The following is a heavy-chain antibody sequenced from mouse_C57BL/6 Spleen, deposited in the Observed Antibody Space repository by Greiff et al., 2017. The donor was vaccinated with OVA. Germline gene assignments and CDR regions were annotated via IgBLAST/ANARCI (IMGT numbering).Heavy chain of an antibody. Sequence: EVMLVESGGDLVKPGGSLKLSCAASGFTFSSYGMSWVRQTPDKRLEWVATISSGGSYTYYPDSVKGRFTLSRDNAKNTLYLQMSSLKSEDTAVYYCARRRDSSGFDYWGQGTTLTVSS. D-gene: IGHD3-2*02. CDR1: GFTFSSYG. CDR2: ISSGGSYT. V-gene: IGHV5-6*02. J-gene: IGHJ2*01. CDR3: ARRRDSSGFDY.